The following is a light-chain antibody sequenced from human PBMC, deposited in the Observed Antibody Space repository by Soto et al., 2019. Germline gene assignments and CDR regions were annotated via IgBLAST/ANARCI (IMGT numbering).Light chain of an antibody. CDR1: QSMSSW. J-gene: IGKJ1*01. CDR3: QQYNSYL. CDR2: DAS. Sequence: DIQMTQSPSTLSASVGDRVTITCRASQSMSSWLAWYQQKPGKAPKLLIYDASSLESGVPSRFSGSGSGTEFTLTISSLQPDDFATYYCQQYNSYLFGQGTKVDI. V-gene: IGKV1-5*01.